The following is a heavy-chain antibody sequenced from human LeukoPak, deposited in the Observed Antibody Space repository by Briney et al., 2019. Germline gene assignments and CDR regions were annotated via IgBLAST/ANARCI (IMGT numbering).Heavy chain of an antibody. CDR2: IKEDGYEK. CDR1: GFTFSSYW. D-gene: IGHD6-13*01. CDR3: AKGIRNSWYYFDY. Sequence: PGGSLRLSCAASGFTFSSYWMSWVRQAPGKGLEWVANIKEDGYEKYYVDSVKGRFTISRDNTKNSLYLQMNSLRAEDTAVYYCAKGIRNSWYYFDYWGQGTLVTVSS. V-gene: IGHV3-7*03. J-gene: IGHJ4*02.